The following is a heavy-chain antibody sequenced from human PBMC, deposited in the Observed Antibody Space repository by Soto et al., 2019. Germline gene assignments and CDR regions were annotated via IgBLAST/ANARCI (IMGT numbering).Heavy chain of an antibody. Sequence: NPSETLSLTCTVSGASISYGGFSWSWIRQSPGKGLEWIGYISHLENTYLHPSFKSRLTMSIDRTRNRFSLKLSSVTAADMAVYYCARGGGYDSFDYWGQGVLVTVSS. V-gene: IGHV4-30-2*06. D-gene: IGHD5-12*01. J-gene: IGHJ4*02. CDR1: GASISYGGFS. CDR2: ISHLENT. CDR3: ARGGGYDSFDY.